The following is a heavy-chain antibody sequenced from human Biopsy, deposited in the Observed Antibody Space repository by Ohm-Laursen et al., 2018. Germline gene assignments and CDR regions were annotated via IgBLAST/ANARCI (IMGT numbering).Heavy chain of an antibody. Sequence: VTLSLTCAVTDKSINKYYWSWLRQPAGKGLEYIGRILFSGDTNPDYNPSLKSRITMSADTSKNQFSLRLSSVTAADTAVYYCASLGRYCSGENCYGIDYWGQGTLVTVSS. D-gene: IGHD2-15*01. J-gene: IGHJ4*02. V-gene: IGHV4-59*10. CDR1: DKSINKYY. CDR2: ILFSGDT. CDR3: ASLGRYCSGENCYGIDY.